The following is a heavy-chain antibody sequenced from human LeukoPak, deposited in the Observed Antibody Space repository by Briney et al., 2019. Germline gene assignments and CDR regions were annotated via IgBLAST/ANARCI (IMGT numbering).Heavy chain of an antibody. J-gene: IGHJ2*01. Sequence: SETLSLTCTVSGDSISGSYWSWIRQSPGKGLEWVGYVYNSGDTGKNPSLKSRVTILLDTSKNQCSLKLTSVSAADTAVYYCARLKLGAYFDLWGRGTLVTVSS. CDR1: GDSISGSY. D-gene: IGHD3-16*01. V-gene: IGHV4-59*08. CDR3: ARLKLGAYFDL. CDR2: VYNSGDT.